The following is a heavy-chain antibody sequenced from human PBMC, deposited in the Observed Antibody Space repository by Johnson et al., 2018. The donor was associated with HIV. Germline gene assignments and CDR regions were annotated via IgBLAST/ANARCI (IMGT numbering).Heavy chain of an antibody. CDR3: ARVGISDYDLAAFDI. Sequence: QVQLVESGGGVVQPGGSLRFSCAAFGFTFNTYAMHWVRQAPGTGLQWVALMSYDGIKKYYADSVKGRFTISGDSSKNTVFLQMNSLRVEDTAVYFCARVGISDYDLAAFDIWGQGTMVTVSS. CDR2: MSYDGIKK. V-gene: IGHV3-30-3*01. CDR1: GFTFNTYA. J-gene: IGHJ3*02. D-gene: IGHD3-3*01.